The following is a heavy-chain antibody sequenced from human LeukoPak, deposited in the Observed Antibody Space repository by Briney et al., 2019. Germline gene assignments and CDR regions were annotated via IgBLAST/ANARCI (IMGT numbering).Heavy chain of an antibody. CDR1: GFTFSSYA. V-gene: IGHV3-23*01. CDR2: ISGSGGST. J-gene: IGHJ3*02. D-gene: IGHD3-22*01. CDR3: AKDGRRGYYYASSGYPHGAFDI. Sequence: LTGGSLRLXCAASGFTFSSYAMSWDRQAPGKGLEWVSAISGSGGSTYYADSVKGRFTISRDNSKNTLYLQMNSLRAEDTAVYYCAKDGRRGYYYASSGYPHGAFDIWGQGTMVTVSS.